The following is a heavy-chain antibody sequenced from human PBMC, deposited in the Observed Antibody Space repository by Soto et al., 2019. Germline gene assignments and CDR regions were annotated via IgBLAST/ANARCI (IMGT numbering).Heavy chain of an antibody. CDR3: ARSRSDRVLLSAFDI. V-gene: IGHV4-31*03. CDR2: IYYSGST. CDR1: GGSISSGGYY. D-gene: IGHD3-10*01. Sequence: QVQLQESGPGLVKPSQTLSLTCTVSGGSISSGGYYWSWIRQHPGKGLEWIGYIYYSGSTYYNPSLKIRVTIAVDTSKNQFSLKLSSVTAADTAVYYCARSRSDRVLLSAFDIWGQGTMVTVSS. J-gene: IGHJ3*02.